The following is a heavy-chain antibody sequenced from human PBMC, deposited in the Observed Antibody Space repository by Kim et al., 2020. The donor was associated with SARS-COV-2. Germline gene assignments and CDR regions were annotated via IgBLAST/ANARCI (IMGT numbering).Heavy chain of an antibody. V-gene: IGHV1-18*04. CDR2: ISAYNGNT. D-gene: IGHD2-2*01. CDR1: GYTFTSYG. J-gene: IGHJ5*02. Sequence: ASVKVSCKASGYTFTSYGISWVRQAPGQGLEWMGWISAYNGNTNYAQKLQGRVTMTTDTSTSTAYMELRTLRSDDTAVYYCARDREGVVPAANGGYWFDPWGQGTLVTVSS. CDR3: ARDREGVVPAANGGYWFDP.